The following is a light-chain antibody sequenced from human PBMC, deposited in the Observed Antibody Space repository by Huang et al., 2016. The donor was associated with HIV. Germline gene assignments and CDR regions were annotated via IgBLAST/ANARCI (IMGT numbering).Light chain of an antibody. J-gene: IGKJ4*01. CDR1: QSVSSY. CDR3: QQRSNWPRGLT. V-gene: IGKV3-11*01. Sequence: EIVLTQSPATLSLSPGVRATLSCRASQSVSSYLAWYQQKPGQAPRLLIYDASNRATGIPARFSGSGSGTDFTLTISSLEPEDFAVYYCQQRSNWPRGLTFGGGTKVEIK. CDR2: DAS.